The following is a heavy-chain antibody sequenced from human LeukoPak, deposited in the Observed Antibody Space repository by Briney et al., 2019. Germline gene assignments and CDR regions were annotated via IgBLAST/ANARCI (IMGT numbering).Heavy chain of an antibody. J-gene: IGHJ4*02. D-gene: IGHD2-21*02. V-gene: IGHV4-39*02. CDR2: IRYSGTT. CDR3: ARRLHYFDY. CDR1: GGSISSTYDH. Sequence: SETLSLTCTVSGGSISSTYDHWDWIRQPPGKGLEWLGSIRYSGTTYYNPSLKGRVTIFVDTSNNHFSLRLRSVTAADTAAYYCARRLHYFDYWGQGSLVTVSS.